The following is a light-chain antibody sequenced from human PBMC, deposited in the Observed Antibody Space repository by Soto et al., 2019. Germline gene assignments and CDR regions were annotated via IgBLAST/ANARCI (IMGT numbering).Light chain of an antibody. V-gene: IGKV1-39*01. CDR2: AAS. Sequence: DIQMTQSPSSLSASEGDRVTITCRASQSISSYLNWYQHKPGKAPKLLIYAASNLQSGVPARFSGRRSGTDFSITISSPQPEDFATYFFQQTYTNPLTFGGGTKVEIK. CDR1: QSISSY. J-gene: IGKJ4*01. CDR3: QQTYTNPLT.